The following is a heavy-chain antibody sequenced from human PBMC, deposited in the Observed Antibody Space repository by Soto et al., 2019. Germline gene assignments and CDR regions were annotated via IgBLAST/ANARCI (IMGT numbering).Heavy chain of an antibody. Sequence: PGGSLRLSCAASGFTFTSAWMSWVRQAPGKGLEWVGRIKSKTDGGTTDYAAPVRGRFTISRDDSKNTLYVQLNSPKTEDTAVYYCTTDSILAPLFHWGQGTLGTVSS. CDR1: GFTFTSAW. D-gene: IGHD3-3*02. CDR3: TTDSILAPLFH. V-gene: IGHV3-15*01. CDR2: IKSKTDGGTT. J-gene: IGHJ4*02.